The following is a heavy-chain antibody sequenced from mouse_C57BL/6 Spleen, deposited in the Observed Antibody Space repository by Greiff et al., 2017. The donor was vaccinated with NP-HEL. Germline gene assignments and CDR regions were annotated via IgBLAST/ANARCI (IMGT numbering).Heavy chain of an antibody. Sequence: EVQLQQSGAELVKPGASVKLSCTASGFNIKDYYMHWVKQRPEQGLEWIGRIDPEDGETKYAPKFQGKATITADTSSNTAYLQLSSLTSEDTAVYYCARSGVHGYDRDYYAMDYWGQGTSVTVSS. J-gene: IGHJ4*01. CDR3: ARSGVHGYDRDYYAMDY. D-gene: IGHD2-2*01. V-gene: IGHV14-2*01. CDR2: IDPEDGET. CDR1: GFNIKDYY.